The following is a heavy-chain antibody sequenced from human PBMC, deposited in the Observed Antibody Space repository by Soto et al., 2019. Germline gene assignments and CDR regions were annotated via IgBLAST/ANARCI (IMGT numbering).Heavy chain of an antibody. V-gene: IGHV4-31*03. D-gene: IGHD4-4*01. CDR1: GGSISSGGYY. Sequence: SETLSLTCTVSGGSISSGGYYWSWIRQHPGKGLEWIGYIYYSGSTYYNPSLKSRVTISVDTSKNQFSLKLSSVTAADTAVYYCARVLNYDYYFDYWGQGTLVTVSS. CDR3: ARVLNYDYYFDY. J-gene: IGHJ4*02. CDR2: IYYSGST.